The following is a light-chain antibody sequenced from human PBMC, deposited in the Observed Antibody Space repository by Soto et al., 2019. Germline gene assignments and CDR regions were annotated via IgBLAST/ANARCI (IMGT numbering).Light chain of an antibody. Sequence: QSVLTQPPSVSGAPGPRVTISCTGSSSNIGAVHDVHWYQHLPGTSPKLLIFGNNNRPAGVPDRFSGSKSGTSASLAIAGLQAEDEADYYCQSYDHRLRVFGGGTKLTVL. CDR1: SSNIGAVHD. CDR2: GNN. J-gene: IGLJ2*01. V-gene: IGLV1-40*01. CDR3: QSYDHRLRV.